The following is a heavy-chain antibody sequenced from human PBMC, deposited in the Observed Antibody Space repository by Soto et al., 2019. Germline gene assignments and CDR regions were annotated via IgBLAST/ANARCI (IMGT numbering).Heavy chain of an antibody. J-gene: IGHJ3*02. CDR3: AKESSGSALDI. CDR1: GFTFDDYA. Sequence: DVQLVESGGGLVQPGRSLRLSCAASGFTFDDYAMHWVRQAPGKGLEWVSGISWNSGSIGYADSVKGRFTISRDNAKNSLYLQMNSLRAEDTALYYCAKESSGSALDIWGQGTMVTVSS. D-gene: IGHD6-19*01. V-gene: IGHV3-9*01. CDR2: ISWNSGSI.